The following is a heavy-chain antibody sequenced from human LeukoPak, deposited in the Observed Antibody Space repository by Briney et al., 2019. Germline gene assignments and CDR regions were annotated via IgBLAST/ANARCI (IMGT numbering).Heavy chain of an antibody. CDR2: INQDGSAK. CDR3: AGSWSPYDAFDI. Sequence: PSETLSLTCTVSGGSISSSSYYWGWVRQAPGKGLEWVANINQDGSAKYYVDSVKGRFTISRDNAKNSLYLQMNSLRAEDTAVYYCAGSWSPYDAFDIWGQGTMVSVSS. V-gene: IGHV3-7*01. D-gene: IGHD6-13*01. J-gene: IGHJ3*02. CDR1: GGSISSSSYY.